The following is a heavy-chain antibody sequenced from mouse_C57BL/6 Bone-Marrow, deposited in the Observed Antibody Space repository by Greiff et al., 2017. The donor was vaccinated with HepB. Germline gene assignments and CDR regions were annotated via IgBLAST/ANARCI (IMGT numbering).Heavy chain of an antibody. V-gene: IGHV1-64*01. J-gene: IGHJ4*01. Sequence: QVQLQQPGAELVKPGASVKLSCKASGYTFTSYWMHWVKQRPGQGLEWIGMIHPNSGSTNYNEKFKSKATLTVDKSSSTAYMQLSSLTSEDSAVYFCARIELRRDYYAMDYWGQGTSVTVSS. D-gene: IGHD2-4*01. CDR1: GYTFTSYW. CDR3: ARIELRRDYYAMDY. CDR2: IHPNSGST.